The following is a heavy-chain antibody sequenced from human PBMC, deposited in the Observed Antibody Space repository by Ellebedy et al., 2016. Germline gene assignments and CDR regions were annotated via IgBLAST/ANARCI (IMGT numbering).Heavy chain of an antibody. CDR2: ISSSSSTI. CDR1: GFTFSSYS. Sequence: GESLKISXAASGFTFSSYSMNWVRQAPGKGLEWVSYISSSSSTIYYADSVKGRFTISRDNAKNSLYLQMNSLRAEDTAVYYCAREGCSGGSCFDYWGQGTLVTVSS. V-gene: IGHV3-48*04. CDR3: AREGCSGGSCFDY. J-gene: IGHJ4*02. D-gene: IGHD2-15*01.